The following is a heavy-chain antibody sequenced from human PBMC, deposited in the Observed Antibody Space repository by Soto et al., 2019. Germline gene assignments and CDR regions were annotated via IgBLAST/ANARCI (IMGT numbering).Heavy chain of an antibody. V-gene: IGHV3-23*01. Sequence: LRLSCAASGFRFSSYAMSWVRQAPGKGFEWVSTVTGSGGSTFYADSVKGRLSISRDNSKNTLYLQMNSLRAEDTAVYYCAICTGIQLWVFNYWGQGTPVTVSS. CDR3: AICTGIQLWVFNY. D-gene: IGHD5-18*01. J-gene: IGHJ4*02. CDR2: VTGSGGST. CDR1: GFRFSSYA.